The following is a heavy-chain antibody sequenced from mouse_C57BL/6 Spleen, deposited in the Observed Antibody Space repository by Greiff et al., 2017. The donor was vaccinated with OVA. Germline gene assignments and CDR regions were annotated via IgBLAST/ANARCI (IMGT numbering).Heavy chain of an antibody. CDR2: ISNGGGST. Sequence: EVKLVESGGGLVQPGGSLKLSCAASGFTFSDYYMYWVRQTPEKRLEWVAYISNGGGSTYYPDTVKGRFTISRDNAKNTLYLQMSRLKSEDTAMYYCASPGAMDYWGQGTSVTVSS. J-gene: IGHJ4*01. CDR1: GFTFSDYY. CDR3: ASPGAMDY. V-gene: IGHV5-12*01.